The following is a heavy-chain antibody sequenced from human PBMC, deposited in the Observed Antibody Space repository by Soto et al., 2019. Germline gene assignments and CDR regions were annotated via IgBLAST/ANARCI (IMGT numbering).Heavy chain of an antibody. CDR2: IYYTGNT. V-gene: IGHV4-31*03. CDR3: ARDPRGAYSHDH. D-gene: IGHD3-16*01. Sequence: QVQLQESGPGLVKPSQTLSLTCTVSGGSVSSGSYYWTWIRQDPGRGLEWIGNIYYTGNTYYNPSLKSRLAISVDTSKNQFSLKLTSVTAADTAVYYCARDPRGAYSHDHWGQGTLVTVSS. CDR1: GGSVSSGSYY. J-gene: IGHJ4*02.